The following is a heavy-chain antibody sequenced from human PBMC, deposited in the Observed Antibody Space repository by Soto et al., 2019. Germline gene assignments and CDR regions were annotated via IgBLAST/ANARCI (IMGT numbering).Heavy chain of an antibody. CDR3: ASRQGTHDIVLLGGYYYYYGMDV. D-gene: IGHD2-8*01. Sequence: ASVKVSCKASGGTFSSYAISWVRQAPGQGLEWMGGIIPIFGTANYAQKFQGRVTITADESTSTAYMELSSLRSEDTAVYYCASRQGTHDIVLLGGYYYYYGMDVWGQGTTVTVSS. J-gene: IGHJ6*02. CDR1: GGTFSSYA. CDR2: IIPIFGTA. V-gene: IGHV1-69*13.